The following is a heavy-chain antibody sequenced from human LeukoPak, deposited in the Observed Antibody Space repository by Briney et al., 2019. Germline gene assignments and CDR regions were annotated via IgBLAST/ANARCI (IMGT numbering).Heavy chain of an antibody. D-gene: IGHD3-16*02. CDR3: ARGTYDYVWGSYRRLSYFDY. J-gene: IGHJ4*02. CDR2: INPNSGGT. V-gene: IGHV1-2*02. Sequence: ASVKVSCKASGYTFTGYYMHWVRQALGQGLEWMGWINPNSGGTNYAQKFQGRVTMTRDTSISTAYMELSRLRSDDTAVYYCARGTYDYVWGSYRRLSYFDYWGQGTLVTVSS. CDR1: GYTFTGYY.